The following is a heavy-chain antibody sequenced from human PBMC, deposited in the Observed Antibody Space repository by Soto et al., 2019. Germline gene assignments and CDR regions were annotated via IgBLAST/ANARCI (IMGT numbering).Heavy chain of an antibody. Sequence: GGSLRLSCAASGFTFSSYAMSWVRQAPGKGLEWVSAISGSGGSTYYADSVKGRFTISRDNSKTTLFLQLNSLSAEDTAVYYCAKSRDGYIHAWGQGTLVNVSS. D-gene: IGHD5-12*01. CDR1: GFTFSSYA. CDR2: ISGSGGST. J-gene: IGHJ4*02. V-gene: IGHV3-23*01. CDR3: AKSRDGYIHA.